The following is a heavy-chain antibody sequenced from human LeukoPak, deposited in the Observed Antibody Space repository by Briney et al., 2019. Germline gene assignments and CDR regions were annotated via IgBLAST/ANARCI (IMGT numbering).Heavy chain of an antibody. CDR3: ARDLEAATLGYYYMDV. D-gene: IGHD2-15*01. V-gene: IGHV6-1*01. CDR2: TYYRSKWYN. CDR1: GDSVSSNSAA. Sequence: SQTLSLTCAISGDSVSSNSAAWNWIRQSPSRGLEWLGRTYYRSKWYNDYAVSVKSRITINPDTSKNQFSLQLNSVTPEDTAVYYCARDLEAATLGYYYMDVWGKGTTVTVSS. J-gene: IGHJ6*03.